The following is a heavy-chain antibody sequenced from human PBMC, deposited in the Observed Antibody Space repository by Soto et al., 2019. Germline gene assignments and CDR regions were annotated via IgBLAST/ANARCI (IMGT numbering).Heavy chain of an antibody. V-gene: IGHV3-7*01. CDR3: AREGSSWYQYNWFDP. CDR1: GFTFSSYW. Sequence: GGSLRLSCAASGFTFSSYWMSWVRQAPGKGLEWVANIKQDGSEKYYVDSVKGRFTISRDNAKNSLYLQMNNLRAEDTAVYYCAREGSSWYQYNWFDPWGQGTLVTVSS. CDR2: IKQDGSEK. J-gene: IGHJ5*02. D-gene: IGHD6-13*01.